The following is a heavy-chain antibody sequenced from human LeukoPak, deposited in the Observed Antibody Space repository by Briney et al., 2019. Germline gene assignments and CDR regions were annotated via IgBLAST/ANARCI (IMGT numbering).Heavy chain of an antibody. V-gene: IGHV1-2*02. J-gene: IGHJ4*02. Sequence: AASVKVSCKASGYTFTGYYIHWVRQAPGQGLEWMGWINPNSGGTNSAQKFQGRVTMTRDTSISTAYMDLSSLRSDDTAVYYCARGDYYDSSVYYYDWGQGTLVTVSS. CDR2: INPNSGGT. CDR1: GYTFTGYY. CDR3: ARGDYYDSSVYYYD. D-gene: IGHD3-22*01.